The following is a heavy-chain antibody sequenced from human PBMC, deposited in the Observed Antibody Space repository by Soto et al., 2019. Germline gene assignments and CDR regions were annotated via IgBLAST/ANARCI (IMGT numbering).Heavy chain of an antibody. CDR3: VREDWHRFDL. V-gene: IGHV3-7*01. CDR1: GFMFSAYW. J-gene: IGHJ4*02. CDR2: ISGGASDK. Sequence: EVQLVESGGRLVQPGGSLRVSCEASGFMFSAYWMSWVRQNPGKGLEWVATISGGASDKFYVESVKGRFTISRDDAKNSVYLQMNSLRDEDTAVYYGVREDWHRFDLWGQGTLVTVSS. D-gene: IGHD2-21*01.